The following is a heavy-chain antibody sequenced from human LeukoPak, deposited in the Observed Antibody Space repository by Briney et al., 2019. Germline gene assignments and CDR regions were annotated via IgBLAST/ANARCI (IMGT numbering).Heavy chain of an antibody. CDR1: GGSISSGSYY. V-gene: IGHV4-61*02. CDR2: INTSGSL. CDR3: ARLMLPAAKGAFDI. D-gene: IGHD2-2*01. Sequence: SQTLSLTCTVSGGSISSGSYYWSWIRQPAGKGLEWIGRINTSGSLNYNPSLKSRVTISVDTSKNQFSLKLNSVTAADTAVYYCARLMLPAAKGAFDIWGQGTMVTVSS. J-gene: IGHJ3*02.